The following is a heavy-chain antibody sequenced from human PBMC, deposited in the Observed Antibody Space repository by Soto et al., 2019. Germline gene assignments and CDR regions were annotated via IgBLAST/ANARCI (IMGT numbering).Heavy chain of an antibody. CDR2: IGHAGDT. Sequence: EVQLVESGGGMVQPGGSLRLSCAASGFTFSDYDMHWVRQATGKGLEWVSAIGHAGDTYYPGSVKGRFTISRENAKQSLYLQMNTLRAEDTAVYYCARGAAVDYWGQGTLVTVSS. D-gene: IGHD6-25*01. V-gene: IGHV3-13*01. CDR1: GFTFSDYD. J-gene: IGHJ4*02. CDR3: ARGAAVDY.